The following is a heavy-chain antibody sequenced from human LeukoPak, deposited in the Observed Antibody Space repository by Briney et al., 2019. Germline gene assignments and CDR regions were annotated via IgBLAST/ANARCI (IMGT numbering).Heavy chain of an antibody. CDR1: GYTFTSYY. CDR3: ARSISLTTVISDY. J-gene: IGHJ4*02. V-gene: IGHV1-46*03. CDR2: INPSGGSR. Sequence: ASVKVSCKASGYTFTSYYMHWVRQAPGQGLEWMGIINPSGGSRGYAQKFQGRLTVTRDTSTNTVYMELSSLSSEDTAMYYCARSISLTTVISDYWGQGTLVTVSS. D-gene: IGHD4-17*01.